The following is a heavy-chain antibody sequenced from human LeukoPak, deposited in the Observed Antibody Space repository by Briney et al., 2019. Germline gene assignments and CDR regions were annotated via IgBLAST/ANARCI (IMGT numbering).Heavy chain of an antibody. CDR2: ISSGSDYI. J-gene: IGHJ4*02. CDR1: GFTYRRYS. Sequence: GGSLRLSCVASGFTYRRYSMNWVSQAPGKGLEWVSTISSGSDYIYHADSVRGRFTISRDNARNSLYLQMNSLRAEDTAVYYCAKDLARDYWGQGTLVTVSS. D-gene: IGHD5-12*01. V-gene: IGHV3-21*04. CDR3: AKDLARDY.